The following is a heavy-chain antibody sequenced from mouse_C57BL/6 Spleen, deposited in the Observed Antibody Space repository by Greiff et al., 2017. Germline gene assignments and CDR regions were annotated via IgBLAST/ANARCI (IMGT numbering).Heavy chain of an antibody. D-gene: IGHD4-1*01. CDR2: IDPENGDT. V-gene: IGHV14-4*01. CDR1: GFNIKDDY. CDR3: TTRALTGTGY. Sequence: EVKLQESGAELVRPGASVKLSCTASGFNIKDDYMHWVKQRPEQGLEWIGWIDPENGDTEYASKFQGKATITADTSSNTAYLQLSSLTSEDTAVYYCTTRALTGTGYWGQGTTLTVSS. J-gene: IGHJ2*01.